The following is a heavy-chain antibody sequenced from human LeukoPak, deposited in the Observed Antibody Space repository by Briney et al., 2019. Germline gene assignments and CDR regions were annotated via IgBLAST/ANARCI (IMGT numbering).Heavy chain of an antibody. CDR2: IQAGGDEK. CDR1: VVTFSTYG. J-gene: IGHJ4*02. D-gene: IGHD5-12*01. V-gene: IGHV3-30*02. Sequence: PGGSLRLSCAASVVTFSTYGMHWVRQAPGKGLEWMTFIQAGGDEKYYAESVKGRFTVSRDNSKNTLYLQMTSLRAEDRAVYHCASDTPGYGCDDFDYWGQGALVTVSS. CDR3: ASDTPGYGCDDFDY.